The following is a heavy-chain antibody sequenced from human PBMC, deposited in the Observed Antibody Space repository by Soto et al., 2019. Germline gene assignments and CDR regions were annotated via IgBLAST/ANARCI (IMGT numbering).Heavy chain of an antibody. Sequence: QTFSLTCPISGQSVSSKTAAVNFISSYPSRGLEWLGRTYYRSNWRHDYAVSVKSRITVNPDTSKNHFSLQLNSVTPDDTAVYYCARGVAGSGFDLWGQGTLVTVSS. CDR3: ARGVAGSGFDL. J-gene: IGHJ4*02. D-gene: IGHD6-19*01. V-gene: IGHV6-1*01. CDR2: TYYRSNWRH. CDR1: GQSVSSKTAA.